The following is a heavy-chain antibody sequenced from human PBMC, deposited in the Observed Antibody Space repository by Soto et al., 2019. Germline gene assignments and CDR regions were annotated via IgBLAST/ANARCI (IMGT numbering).Heavy chain of an antibody. CDR1: GFTVSSNY. D-gene: IGHD5-12*01. Sequence: EVQLVETGGGLIQPGGSLRLSCAASGFTVSSNYMSWVRQAPGKGLEWVSVIYSGGSTYYADSVKGRFTISRDNSKNTLYLQMNSLRAEDTAVYYCATSLSRDGYNLGSFDYWGQGTLVTVSS. CDR3: ATSLSRDGYNLGSFDY. V-gene: IGHV3-53*02. J-gene: IGHJ4*02. CDR2: IYSGGST.